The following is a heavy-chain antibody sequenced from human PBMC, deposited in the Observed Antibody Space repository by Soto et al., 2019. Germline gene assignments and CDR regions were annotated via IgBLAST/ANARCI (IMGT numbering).Heavy chain of an antibody. D-gene: IGHD6-19*01. CDR2: IGGSGGST. Sequence: QPGGSLRLSGVASGFTFSNYAMSWVRQAPGKGLEWGSAIGGSGGSTYYADSVNGRFTISRDNSKNTLYLQMNSLRAEDTAAYYCAKEGSIAVANNLDYWGQGTLVTVSS. J-gene: IGHJ4*02. V-gene: IGHV3-23*01. CDR1: GFTFSNYA. CDR3: AKEGSIAVANNLDY.